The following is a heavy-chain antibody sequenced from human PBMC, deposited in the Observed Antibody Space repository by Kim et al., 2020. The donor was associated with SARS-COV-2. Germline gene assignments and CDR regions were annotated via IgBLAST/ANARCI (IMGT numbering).Heavy chain of an antibody. CDR2: IYYSGST. CDR3: ARRSRTVTTYYFDY. CDR1: GGSISSSSYY. Sequence: SETLSLTCTVSGGSISSSSYYWGWIRQPPGKGLEWIGSIYYSGSTYYNPSLKSRVTISVDTSKNQFSLKLSSVTAADTAVYYCARRSRTVTTYYFDYWGQGTLVTVSS. D-gene: IGHD4-17*01. J-gene: IGHJ4*02. V-gene: IGHV4-39*01.